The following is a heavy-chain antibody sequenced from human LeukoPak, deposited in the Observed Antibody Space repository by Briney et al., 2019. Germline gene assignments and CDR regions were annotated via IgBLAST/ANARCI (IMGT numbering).Heavy chain of an antibody. CDR3: APTNRWNFYFDY. CDR2: INPNSGGT. CDR1: GYTLTGYY. D-gene: IGHD1-7*01. Sequence: ASVKVSCKTSGYTLTGYYMHWVRQAPGQGLEWMGWINPNSGGTNYAQKFQGRVTMTRDTSISTAYMELSRLRSDDTAVYYCAPTNRWNFYFDYWGQGTLVTVSS. J-gene: IGHJ4*02. V-gene: IGHV1-2*02.